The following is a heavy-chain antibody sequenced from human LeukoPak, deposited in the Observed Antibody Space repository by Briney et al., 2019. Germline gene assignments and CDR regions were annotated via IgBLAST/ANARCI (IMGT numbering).Heavy chain of an antibody. D-gene: IGHD3-22*01. CDR3: ASISSGYSTYFDY. J-gene: IGHJ4*02. Sequence: GGSLRLSCAASGFTFSSYAMSWVRQAPGKGLEWVSVIYSGGSTYYADSVKGRFTISRDNSKNTLYLQMNSLRAEDTAVYYCASISSGYSTYFDYWGQGTLVTVSS. CDR2: IYSGGST. V-gene: IGHV3-66*01. CDR1: GFTFSSYA.